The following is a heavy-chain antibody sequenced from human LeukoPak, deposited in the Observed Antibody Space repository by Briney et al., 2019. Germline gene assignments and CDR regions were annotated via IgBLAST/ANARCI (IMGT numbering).Heavy chain of an antibody. CDR2: SDYSGST. D-gene: IGHD3-3*01. Sequence: PSETLSLTCTASGGSISSYYWSWIRQPPGKGLEWIGYSDYSGSTNYNPSLKSRVTISVDTSKNQFTLTLSSVTAADTAVYYCARAGTDDFWSGYGARRVGWFDPWGQGTPVTVSS. V-gene: IGHV4-59*01. J-gene: IGHJ5*02. CDR1: GGSISSYY. CDR3: ARAGTDDFWSGYGARRVGWFDP.